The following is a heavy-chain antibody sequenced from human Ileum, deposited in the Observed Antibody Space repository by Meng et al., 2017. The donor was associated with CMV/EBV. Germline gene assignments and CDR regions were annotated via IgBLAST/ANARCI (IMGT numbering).Heavy chain of an antibody. CDR2: ISAYNGNT. CDR3: AREIGYCSSTSCYTGKIDY. D-gene: IGHD2-2*02. Sequence: ASVKVSCKASGYTFTSYGISWVRQAPGQGLEWMGWISAYNGNTNYAQKLQGRVTMTTDTSTSTAYMELRSLRSDDTAAYYCAREIGYCSSTSCYTGKIDYWGQGTLVTVSS. J-gene: IGHJ4*02. CDR1: GYTFTSYG. V-gene: IGHV1-18*01.